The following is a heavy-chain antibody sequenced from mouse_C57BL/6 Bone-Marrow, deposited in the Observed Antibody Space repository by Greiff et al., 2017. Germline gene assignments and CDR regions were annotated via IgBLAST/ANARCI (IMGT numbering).Heavy chain of an antibody. CDR2: IHPNSGST. D-gene: IGHD2-4*01. J-gene: IGHJ4*01. V-gene: IGHV1-64*01. CDR3: ARLYDYRRGARDY. CDR1: GYTFTSYW. Sequence: QVQLQQPGAELVKPGASVKLSCKASGYTFTSYWMHWVKQRPGQGLEWIGMIHPNSGSTNYNEKFKSKATLTVDKSSSTAYMQLSSLTSEDSAVYYCARLYDYRRGARDYWGQGTSVTVSS.